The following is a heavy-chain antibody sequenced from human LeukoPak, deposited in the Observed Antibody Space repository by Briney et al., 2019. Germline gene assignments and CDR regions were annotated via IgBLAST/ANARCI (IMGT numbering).Heavy chain of an antibody. V-gene: IGHV5-51*01. Sequence: GESLKISCKGSGYSFTSYWIGWVRQMPGKGLEWMGVIYPLDSDTRYSPSFQGQVTISADKSISTAYLQWSSLKASDTAMYYCARLHSSGWYGGDDAFDIWGQGTMVTVSS. CDR3: ARLHSSGWYGGDDAFDI. J-gene: IGHJ3*02. CDR1: GYSFTSYW. D-gene: IGHD6-19*01. CDR2: IYPLDSDT.